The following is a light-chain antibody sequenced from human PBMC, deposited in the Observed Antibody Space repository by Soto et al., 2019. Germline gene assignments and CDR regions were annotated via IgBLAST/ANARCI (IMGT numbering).Light chain of an antibody. V-gene: IGLV1-47*01. Sequence: QSVLTQPPSASGSPGQRVTISCSGGSSNIGTNYVYWYQQLPGTAPKLLIYRNNLRPSGVPDRFSASKSGTSASLAISGLRSEDEADYFCAGWDDSLHGLLFGAGTKVTVL. CDR2: RNN. J-gene: IGLJ1*01. CDR3: AGWDDSLHGLL. CDR1: SSNIGTNY.